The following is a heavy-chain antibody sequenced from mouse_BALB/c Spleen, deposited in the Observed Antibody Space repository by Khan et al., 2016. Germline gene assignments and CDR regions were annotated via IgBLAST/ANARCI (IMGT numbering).Heavy chain of an antibody. CDR1: GYTFTSYW. CDR2: IVPGSGSA. V-gene: IGHV1S41*01. Sequence: DLVKPGASVKLSCKASGYTFTSYWINWIKQRPGQGLEWIGRIVPGSGSAYYNEMFKDKAILTVDTSSSTAYIQLSSLSSEDSAVYFCARLRITTAYYLDYWGQGTTLTVSS. CDR3: ARLRITTAYYLDY. D-gene: IGHD1-2*01. J-gene: IGHJ2*01.